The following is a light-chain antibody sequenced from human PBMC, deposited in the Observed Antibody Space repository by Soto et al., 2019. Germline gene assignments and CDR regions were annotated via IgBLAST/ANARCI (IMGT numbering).Light chain of an antibody. CDR3: QQYGHYPMT. CDR2: KAS. CDR1: QSISPW. Sequence: DSQMTQFPSTLSASVGDRVTITCRASQSISPWLAWYQQKPGKAPKILISKASTLQSGVPPRFSGSGSGTDFTLTISSLQPDDFAIYYCQQYGHYPMTFGGGTKVEIK. V-gene: IGKV1-5*03. J-gene: IGKJ4*01.